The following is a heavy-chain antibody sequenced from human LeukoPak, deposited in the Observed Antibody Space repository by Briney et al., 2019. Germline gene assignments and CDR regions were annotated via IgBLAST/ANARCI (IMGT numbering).Heavy chain of an antibody. J-gene: IGHJ6*02. CDR2: IYYNAST. CDR3: ARQTYGMDV. CDR1: GGSISSYY. Sequence: SETLSLTCTVSGGSISSYYWSWIRQPPGKGLEWIGYIYYNASTNYNPSLKSRVTISVDTSKNQFSLKLSSVTAADTAVYYCARQTYGMDVWGQGTTVTVSS. V-gene: IGHV4-59*08.